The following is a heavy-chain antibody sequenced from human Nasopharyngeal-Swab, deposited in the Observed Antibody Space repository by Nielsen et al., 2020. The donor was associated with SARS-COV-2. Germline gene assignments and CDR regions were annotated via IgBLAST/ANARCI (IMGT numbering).Heavy chain of an antibody. V-gene: IGHV5-51*01. CDR3: ARAVGIAAQNWFDP. J-gene: IGHJ5*02. CDR1: GYSFTSYW. D-gene: IGHD6-6*01. CDR2: IYPGDSST. Sequence: GGSLRLSCKASGYSFTSYWIRWVRQIPGKGLEWMGIIYPGDSSTRYSQSFQGQVTISDDKSINTAYLQWSNLKASDTAIYYCARAVGIAAQNWFDPWGQGTLVTVSS.